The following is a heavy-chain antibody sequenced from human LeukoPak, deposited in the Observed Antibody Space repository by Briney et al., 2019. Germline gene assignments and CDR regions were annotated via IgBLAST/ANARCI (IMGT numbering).Heavy chain of an antibody. D-gene: IGHD3-3*01. Sequence: SETLSLTCAVYGGPFSGYYWNWIRQSPGKGLEWIGEINHSGSTNYNPSLKSRVTISVDTSKNQFPLKLSSVTAADTAVHYCARGRATYDFWSGYLFDYWGQGTLVTVSS. CDR3: ARGRATYDFWSGYLFDY. CDR2: INHSGST. J-gene: IGHJ4*02. CDR1: GGPFSGYY. V-gene: IGHV4-34*01.